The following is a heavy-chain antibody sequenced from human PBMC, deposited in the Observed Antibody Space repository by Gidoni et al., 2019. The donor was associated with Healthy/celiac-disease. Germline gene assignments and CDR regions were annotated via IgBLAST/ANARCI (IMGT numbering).Heavy chain of an antibody. V-gene: IGHV3-23*01. J-gene: IGHJ6*03. D-gene: IGHD3-10*01. CDR1: GFTFALYA. CDR2: IIGSGGNT. CDR3: ANWGAPITMVRGVIFHYYMDV. Sequence: EVQLLASGGGLLQPGGSLILACAASGFTFALYAIRWFRQATGQGLEWVSAIIGSGGNTYYADSVKGRFTISRDNSKNTLYLQMNSLRAEDTAVYYCANWGAPITMVRGVIFHYYMDVWGKGTTVTVSS.